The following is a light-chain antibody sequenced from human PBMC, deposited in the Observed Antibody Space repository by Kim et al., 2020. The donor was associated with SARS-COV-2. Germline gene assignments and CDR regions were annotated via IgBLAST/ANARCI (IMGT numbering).Light chain of an antibody. Sequence: QSITISCTGTSSDVGGYNFVSWYQQHPGKAPKLMIYDVSNRPSGVSNRFSGSKSDNTASLIISGLQAEDEADYYCSSYTSSHTVVFGGGTQLTVL. CDR1: SSDVGGYNF. V-gene: IGLV2-14*04. J-gene: IGLJ2*01. CDR3: SSYTSSHTVV. CDR2: DVS.